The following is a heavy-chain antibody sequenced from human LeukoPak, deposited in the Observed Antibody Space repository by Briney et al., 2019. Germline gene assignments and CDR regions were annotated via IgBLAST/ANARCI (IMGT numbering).Heavy chain of an antibody. J-gene: IGHJ6*03. V-gene: IGHV3-74*01. CDR3: AREHSSGWYESYYYYMDV. CDR2: INSDGSST. CDR1: GFTFSGYW. D-gene: IGHD6-19*01. Sequence: TGGSLRLSCAASGFTFSGYWMHWVRQAPGKGLVWVSRINSDGSSTSYADSVKGRFTISRDNAKNTLYLQMNSLRAEDTAVYYCAREHSSGWYESYYYYMDVWGKGTTVTVSS.